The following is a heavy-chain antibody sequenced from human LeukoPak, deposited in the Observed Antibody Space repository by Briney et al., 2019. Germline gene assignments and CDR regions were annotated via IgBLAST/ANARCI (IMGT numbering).Heavy chain of an antibody. J-gene: IGHJ4*02. D-gene: IGHD2-2*01. CDR1: GGSFSGYY. CDR3: ARGRKYQLLYYFDY. V-gene: IGHV4-34*01. Sequence: PSETLSLTCAVYGGSFSGYYWSWIRQPPGKGPEWIGEINHSGSTNYNPSLKSRVTISVDTSKNQFSLKLSSVTAADTAVYYCARGRKYQLLYYFDYWGQGTLVTVSS. CDR2: INHSGST.